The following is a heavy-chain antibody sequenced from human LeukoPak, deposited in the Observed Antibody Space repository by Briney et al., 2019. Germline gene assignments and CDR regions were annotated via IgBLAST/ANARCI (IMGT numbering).Heavy chain of an antibody. V-gene: IGHV1-69*01. CDR3: TRGRGTGYCSGDRCYTEYMDV. D-gene: IGHD2-2*02. CDR2: VIPIFATA. CDR1: GGTFSSYA. Sequence: GSSVKVSCKASGGTFSSYAISWVRQAPGQGLEWMGGVIPIFATANYAQKFQGRVTITADESTSTAYMELRSLRSDDTAVYYCTRGRGTGYCSGDRCYTEYMDVWGKGTTVTVSS. J-gene: IGHJ6*03.